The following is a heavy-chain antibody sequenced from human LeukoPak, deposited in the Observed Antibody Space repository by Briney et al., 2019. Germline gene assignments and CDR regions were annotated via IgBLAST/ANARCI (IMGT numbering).Heavy chain of an antibody. V-gene: IGHV3-30*03. CDR2: ISYDGNNK. CDR3: ARVESYYDSTGYSAWDY. J-gene: IGHJ4*02. D-gene: IGHD3-22*01. Sequence: GRSLRLSCAASGFTFSNYDMHWVRRAPGKGLEWVSLISYDGNNKYYADSVKGRFTISRDNAKNSLYLQMTSLRADDTAVYHCARVESYYDSTGYSAWDYWGQGTLVTVSS. CDR1: GFTFSNYD.